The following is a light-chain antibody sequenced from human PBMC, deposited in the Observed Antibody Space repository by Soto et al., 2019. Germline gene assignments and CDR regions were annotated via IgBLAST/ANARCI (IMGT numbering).Light chain of an antibody. V-gene: IGKV1-33*01. CDR3: QQYDALPFT. CDR1: DHINNY. CDR2: DAS. J-gene: IGKJ3*01. Sequence: DIQMTQSPSSLSASVGDRVTITCQAGDHINNYLNWFQQRPGKAPKLLIYDASKLQTGVPSRFSGSGSGTDFTFTISSLQPEDIATYYCQQYDALPFTFGPGTKVDIK.